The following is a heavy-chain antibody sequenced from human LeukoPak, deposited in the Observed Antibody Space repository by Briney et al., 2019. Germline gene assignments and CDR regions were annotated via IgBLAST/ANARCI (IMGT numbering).Heavy chain of an antibody. V-gene: IGHV4-38-2*01. D-gene: IGHD2-2*01. CDR3: AGHSGVVPAAIFLPHWFDP. CDR2: IYHSGST. CDR1: GYSISSGYY. J-gene: IGHJ5*02. Sequence: SETLSLTCAVSGYSISSGYYWGWIRQPPGKGLEWIGSIYHSGSTYYNPSLKSRVTISVDTSKNQFSLKLSSVTAADTAVYYCAGHSGVVPAAIFLPHWFDPWGQGTLVTVSS.